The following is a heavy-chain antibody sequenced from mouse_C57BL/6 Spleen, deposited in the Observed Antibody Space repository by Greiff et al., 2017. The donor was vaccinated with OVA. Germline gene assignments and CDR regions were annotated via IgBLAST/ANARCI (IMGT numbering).Heavy chain of an antibody. V-gene: IGHV2-2*01. CDR3: ARNIRVLRDAMDY. J-gene: IGHJ4*01. CDR2: IWSGGST. Sequence: VKLVESGPGLVQPSQSLSITCTVSGFSFTSYGVHWVRQSPGKGLEWLGVIWSGGSTDYNAAFISRLSISKDNSKSQVFFKMNSLQADDTAIYYCARNIRVLRDAMDYWGQGTSVTVSS. D-gene: IGHD1-1*01. CDR1: GFSFTSYG.